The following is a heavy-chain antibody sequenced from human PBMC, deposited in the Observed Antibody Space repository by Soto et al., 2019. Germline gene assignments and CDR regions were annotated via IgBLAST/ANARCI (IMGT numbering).Heavy chain of an antibody. V-gene: IGHV4-4*02. Sequence: QVQLQESGPGLVKPSGTLSLTCAVSGDSISSSNWWSWVRQPPGKGLEWIGEIYHSGSTNYNPSLKSRVLISVDKSKNQFFLKLTSVTAADTAVYFCARGERQQQRDSWGQGTLVTVSS. CDR2: IYHSGST. J-gene: IGHJ4*02. CDR1: GDSISSSNW. CDR3: ARGERQQQRDS. D-gene: IGHD6-13*01.